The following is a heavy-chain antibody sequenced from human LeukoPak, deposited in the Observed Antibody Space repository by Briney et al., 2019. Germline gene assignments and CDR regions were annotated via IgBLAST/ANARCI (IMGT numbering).Heavy chain of an antibody. V-gene: IGHV1-2*06. CDR1: GYTFTDYY. J-gene: IGHJ5*02. CDR3: TRGLPGSFDP. CDR2: INPNSGGT. Sequence: ASVKVSCKVSGYTFTDYYIHWVRQAPGQGREWMGRINPNSGGTNYAQKFQGRVTMTRDTSITTAYMELSSLRSNDAAVYYCTRGLPGSFDPSGQGALVTVS. D-gene: IGHD1-1*01.